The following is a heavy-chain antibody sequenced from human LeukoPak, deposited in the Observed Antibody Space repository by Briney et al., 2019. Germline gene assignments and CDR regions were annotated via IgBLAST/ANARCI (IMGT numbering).Heavy chain of an antibody. J-gene: IGHJ3*02. V-gene: IGHV4-59*01. CDR2: IYYSGST. CDR1: GGSISSYY. CDR3: ARGRDDLGSSYDDAFDI. Sequence: SETLSLTCTVSGGSISSYYWSWIRQPPGKGLEWIGYIYYSGSTNYNPSLKSRVTISVDTSKNQFSLKLSSVTAADTAVYYCARGRDDLGSSYDDAFDIWGQGTMVTVSS. D-gene: IGHD3-3*01.